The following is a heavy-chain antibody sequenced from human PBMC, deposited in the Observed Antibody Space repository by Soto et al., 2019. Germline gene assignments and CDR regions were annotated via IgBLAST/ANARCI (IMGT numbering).Heavy chain of an antibody. V-gene: IGHV4-59*01. CDR3: ARDKSYCSGGSCPGGNWFDP. CDR2: IYYSGST. J-gene: IGHJ5*02. D-gene: IGHD2-15*01. CDR1: GGSISSYY. Sequence: SETLSLTCTGSGGSISSYYWSWIRQPPGKGLEWIGYIYYSGSTNYNPSLKSRVTISVDTSKNQFSLKLSSVTAADTAVYYCARDKSYCSGGSCPGGNWFDPWGQRTLVTVSS.